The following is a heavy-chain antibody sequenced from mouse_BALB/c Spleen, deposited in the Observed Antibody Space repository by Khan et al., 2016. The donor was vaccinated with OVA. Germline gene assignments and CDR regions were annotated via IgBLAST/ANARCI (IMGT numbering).Heavy chain of an antibody. CDR2: IWAGGDT. Sequence: VQLQESGPGLVAPSQSLSITCTVSGFSLTTYGVHWVRQPPGKGLEWLGVIWAGGDTNYNSAIMSRLGISKDNSKSHVFLKMNSLQTDDTAMYYWSRFYDGYYYTVDYWGQGTSVTVSS. CDR3: SRFYDGYYYTVDY. D-gene: IGHD2-3*01. CDR1: GFSLTTYG. V-gene: IGHV2-9*02. J-gene: IGHJ4*01.